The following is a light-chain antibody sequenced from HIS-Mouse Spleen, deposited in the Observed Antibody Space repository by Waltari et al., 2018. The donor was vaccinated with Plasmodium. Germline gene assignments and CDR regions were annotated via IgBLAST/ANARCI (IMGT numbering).Light chain of an antibody. J-gene: IGLJ3*02. V-gene: IGLV3-10*01. CDR2: EER. CDR1: ALPKKY. Sequence: SYELTQPPSVSVSPGQTARITCAGDALPKKYAYWYQQKTGQAPVQGTYEERKRPSGILASFSGSSSGTMATLTISGAQVEDEADYYCYSTDSSGNHRVFGGGTKLTVL. CDR3: YSTDSSGNHRV.